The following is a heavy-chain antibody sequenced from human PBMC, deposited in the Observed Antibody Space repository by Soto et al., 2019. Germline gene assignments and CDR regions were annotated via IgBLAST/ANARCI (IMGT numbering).Heavy chain of an antibody. V-gene: IGHV3-15*01. CDR3: TTDPRS. CDR2: INTKNEGGTT. Sequence: GGSLRLSCAASGFTFSDKWMSWVRQAPGKGLEWIGRINTKNEGGTTDYITPVKGRFTISRDDPKNTLYLQMNSLKTEDTGVYYCTTDPRSWGQGTLVTVSS. CDR1: GFTFSDKW. J-gene: IGHJ5*02.